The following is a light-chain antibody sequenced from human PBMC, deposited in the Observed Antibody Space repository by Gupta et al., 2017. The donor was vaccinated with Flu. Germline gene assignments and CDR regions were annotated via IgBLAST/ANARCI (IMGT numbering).Light chain of an antibody. CDR2: SDN. CDR3: DRWDDSTNAGV. CDR1: STNIGGNA. V-gene: IGLV1-44*01. Sequence: STNIGGNALNWFQQQPGTAPKLLLNSDNRRPTGVADRFSGSSSGTSAALAISGFRSDDEAVDYCDRWDDSTNAGVFGGGTTLTVL. J-gene: IGLJ2*01.